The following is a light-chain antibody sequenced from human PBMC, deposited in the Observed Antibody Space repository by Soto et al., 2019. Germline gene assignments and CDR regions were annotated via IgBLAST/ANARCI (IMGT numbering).Light chain of an antibody. V-gene: IGKV1-5*03. J-gene: IGKJ4*01. CDR3: KQYNSYPLT. Sequence: DIQMTQSPSSLSASVGARFPITCRASQSISTWLAWYQQKPGKATKILIYKASSLESGVPSKFSGSGSGTEFTLTISSLQPDEFATYYCKQYNSYPLTVGGGTQVDIK. CDR1: QSISTW. CDR2: KAS.